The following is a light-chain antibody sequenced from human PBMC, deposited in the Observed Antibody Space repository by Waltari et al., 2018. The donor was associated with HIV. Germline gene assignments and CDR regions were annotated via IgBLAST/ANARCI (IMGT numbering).Light chain of an antibody. CDR1: SSNIGSFGSNT. Sequence: QSVLTQPPSASGTPGQRVTISCSGSSSNIGSFGSNTVNWYQQLPGTAPKLLICSNNQRPSGVPDRCSGSKSGTSASLAISGLQSEDEADYFCAAWDDSLNGVVFGGGTKLTVL. CDR3: AAWDDSLNGVV. J-gene: IGLJ2*01. CDR2: SNN. V-gene: IGLV1-44*01.